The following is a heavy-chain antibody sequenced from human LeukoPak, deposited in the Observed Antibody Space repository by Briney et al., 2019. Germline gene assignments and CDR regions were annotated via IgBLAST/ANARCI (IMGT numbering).Heavy chain of an antibody. V-gene: IGHV1-18*01. CDR3: ASNIMVRDAFDI. D-gene: IGHD3-10*01. Sequence: ASVKVSCKASGYTFTSDGISWVRQAPGQGLEWMGWISAYNGNTNYAQKLQGRVTMTTDTSTSTAYMELRSLRSDDTAVYYCASNIMVRDAFDIWGQGTMVTVSS. CDR1: GYTFTSDG. CDR2: ISAYNGNT. J-gene: IGHJ3*02.